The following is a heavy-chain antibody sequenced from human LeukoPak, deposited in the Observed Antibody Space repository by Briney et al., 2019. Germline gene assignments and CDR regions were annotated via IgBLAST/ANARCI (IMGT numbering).Heavy chain of an antibody. V-gene: IGHV3-30-3*01. D-gene: IGHD3-16*01. Sequence: PGRSLRLSCAASGFTFSSYAMHWVRQAPGKGLEWVAVISYDGSNKYYADSVKGRFTISRDNSKNTLYLQMNSLRAEDTAVYHCARDVLRGGYFDYWGQGTLVTVSS. CDR2: ISYDGSNK. CDR3: ARDVLRGGYFDY. J-gene: IGHJ4*02. CDR1: GFTFSSYA.